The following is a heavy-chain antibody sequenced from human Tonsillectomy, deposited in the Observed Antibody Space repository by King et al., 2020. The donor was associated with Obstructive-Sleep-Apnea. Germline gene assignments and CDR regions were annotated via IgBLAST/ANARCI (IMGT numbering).Heavy chain of an antibody. CDR1: GXSXSNXW. CDR3: ARHXXRNTYYGLDX. Sequence: VQLVESGAEVXKPGESLKXSXKXSGXSXSNXWITWVRQMPGKGLEWXGXIYPGXSXTKXSPSFQGQATISPDKSLSXAYLQWTSLKASDTAIYYCARHXXRNTYYGLDXXGQXTTVTVSS. J-gene: IGHJ6*02. V-gene: IGHV5-51*01. CDR2: IYPGXSXT. D-gene: IGHD1-14*01.